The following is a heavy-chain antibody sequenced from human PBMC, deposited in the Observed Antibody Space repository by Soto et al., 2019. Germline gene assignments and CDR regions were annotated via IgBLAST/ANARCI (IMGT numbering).Heavy chain of an antibody. CDR3: ARDSSSWPNFDY. V-gene: IGHV4-39*07. D-gene: IGHD6-13*01. CDR2: IYYSGST. J-gene: IGHJ4*02. CDR1: GGSISSSSYY. Sequence: SETLSLTCTVSGGSISSSSYYWGWIRQPPGKGLEWIGSIYYSGSTYYNPSLKSRVTTSADTSKNQFSLKLSSVTAADTAVYYCARDSSSWPNFDYWGQGILVTVSS.